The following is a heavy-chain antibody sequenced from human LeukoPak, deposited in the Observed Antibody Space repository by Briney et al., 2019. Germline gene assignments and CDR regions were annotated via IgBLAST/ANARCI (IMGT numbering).Heavy chain of an antibody. CDR2: ISGSGGST. Sequence: PGGSLRLSCAASGFTFSSYGMSWVRQAPGKGLEWVSAISGSGGSTYYADSVKGRFTISRDNSKNTLYLQMNSLRAEDTAVYYCARDNSVEDTAWWFDPWGQGTLVTVSS. CDR3: ARDNSVEDTAWWFDP. D-gene: IGHD4-23*01. J-gene: IGHJ5*02. V-gene: IGHV3-23*01. CDR1: GFTFSSYG.